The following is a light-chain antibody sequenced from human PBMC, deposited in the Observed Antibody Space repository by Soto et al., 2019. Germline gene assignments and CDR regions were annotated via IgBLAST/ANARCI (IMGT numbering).Light chain of an antibody. V-gene: IGKV1-5*03. CDR2: KAS. Sequence: DIQMTQSPSTLSASVGDRVTITCRASQSISSWLAWYQQKPGKAPNLLIYKASSLESGVPPRFGGSGSGTDFTLTINSLQPDDFATYYCLQYSTYWTFGQGTKVEI. J-gene: IGKJ1*01. CDR1: QSISSW. CDR3: LQYSTYWT.